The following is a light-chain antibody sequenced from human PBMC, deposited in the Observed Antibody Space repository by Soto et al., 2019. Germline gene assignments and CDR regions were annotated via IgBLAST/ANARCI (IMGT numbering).Light chain of an antibody. Sequence: LTQPASVSGSPGQSITISCTGTSIDVGAYTLVSWYRQYPGKAPKLLLYEVTTWPSGVSNRFSGSKSGDTASLTISGLQAEDEADYFCCSYAGTVAYVFGTGTKVTVL. CDR2: EVT. CDR1: SIDVGAYTL. V-gene: IGLV2-23*02. CDR3: CSYAGTVAYV. J-gene: IGLJ1*01.